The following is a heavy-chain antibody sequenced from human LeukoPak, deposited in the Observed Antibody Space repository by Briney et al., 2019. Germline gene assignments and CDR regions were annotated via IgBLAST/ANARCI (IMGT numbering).Heavy chain of an antibody. CDR1: GFMFSNYW. D-gene: IGHD3-10*01. J-gene: IGHJ5*02. Sequence: GGSLRLSCVGSGFMFSNYWMSWVRQAPGKGLEGVANINKDGSVAYSADSLKGRFTFSGDNAKSSLFLQMNSLRVEDSAVYYCARLHLGDPWGSGSPNWFDPWGQGTLVTVSS. CDR2: INKDGSVA. CDR3: ARLHLGDPWGSGSPNWFDP. V-gene: IGHV3-7*03.